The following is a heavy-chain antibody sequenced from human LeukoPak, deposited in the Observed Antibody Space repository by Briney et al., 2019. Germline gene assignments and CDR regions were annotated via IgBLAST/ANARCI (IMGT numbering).Heavy chain of an antibody. CDR2: INPNSGGT. CDR1: GYTFAGYF. Sequence: ASVKVSCKASGYTFAGYFMHWERQAPGQGLEWMGWINPNSGGTNYAQKFQGRVTMTRDTSISTAYMELSRLRSDDTAVYYCARDLSGSYHNLGYWGQGTLVTVSS. J-gene: IGHJ4*02. D-gene: IGHD1-26*01. V-gene: IGHV1-2*02. CDR3: ARDLSGSYHNLGY.